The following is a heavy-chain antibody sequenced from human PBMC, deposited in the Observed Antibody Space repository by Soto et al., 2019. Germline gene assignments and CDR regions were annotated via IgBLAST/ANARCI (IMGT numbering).Heavy chain of an antibody. V-gene: IGHV1-18*01. Sequence: QVQLVQSGGEVKRPGASVKASSKIPGNPFSNYGLPWLRQAPGQPFEWLGWISQSSDGTNYAQKFQGRASMTTDTSTTTAYMELRSLRSDDTAVYYCARVVPGAEAWFGPWGQGTLVTVSS. CDR3: ARVVPGAEAWFGP. CDR1: GNPFSNYG. J-gene: IGHJ5*02. CDR2: ISQSSDGT. D-gene: IGHD2-2*01.